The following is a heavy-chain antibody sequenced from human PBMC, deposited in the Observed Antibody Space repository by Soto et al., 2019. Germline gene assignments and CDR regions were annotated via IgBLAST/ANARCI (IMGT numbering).Heavy chain of an antibody. J-gene: IGHJ3*02. CDR2: IIPIFGTA. CDR1: GGTFSSYA. Sequence: QVQLVQSGAEVKKPGSSVKVSCTASGGTFSSYAISWVRQAPGQGLEWMGGIIPIFGTANYAQKLQGRVTSTADESKSTAYMELSSLRAEDTAVYYCARDANGDSRDNAFDIWGQGTMVTVSS. CDR3: ARDANGDSRDNAFDI. D-gene: IGHD4-17*01. V-gene: IGHV1-69*01.